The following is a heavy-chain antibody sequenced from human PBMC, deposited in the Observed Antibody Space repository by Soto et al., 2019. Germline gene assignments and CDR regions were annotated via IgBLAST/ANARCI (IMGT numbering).Heavy chain of an antibody. CDR2: INHSGST. D-gene: IGHD6-13*01. CDR1: GGSFNGYY. Sequence: SETLSLTCAVYGGSFNGYYWSWIRQPPGKGLEWIGEINHSGSTNYNPSLKSRVTISVDTSKNQFSLKLSSVTAADTAVYYCARAVKAESGSSSWYYFDYWGQGTLVTVSS. V-gene: IGHV4-34*01. CDR3: ARAVKAESGSSSWYYFDY. J-gene: IGHJ4*02.